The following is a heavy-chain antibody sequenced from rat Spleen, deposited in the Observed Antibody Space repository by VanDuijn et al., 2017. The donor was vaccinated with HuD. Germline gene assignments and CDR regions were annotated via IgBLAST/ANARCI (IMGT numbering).Heavy chain of an antibody. J-gene: IGHJ3*01. D-gene: IGHD1-12*02. CDR2: INSAGST. CDR1: GFSITTHY. V-gene: IGHV3-3*01. Sequence: EVQLQESGPGLVKPSQSLSLTCSVTGFSITTHYWDWIRKFPGNRLEWMGYINSAGSTNYNPSLKSRISITRDTSKNQFFLQVNSVTTEDTATYYCARSDGTHYYLPFIYWGQGTQVTVSS. CDR3: ARSDGTHYYLPFIY.